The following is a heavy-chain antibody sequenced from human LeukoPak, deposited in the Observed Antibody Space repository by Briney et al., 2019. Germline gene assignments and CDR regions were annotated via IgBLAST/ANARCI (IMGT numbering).Heavy chain of an antibody. CDR1: GGSISSYY. Sequence: SETLSLTSTVSGGSISSYYWSWIRQPAGKGLEWIGRIYTSGSTNYNPSLKSRVTMSVDTSKNQFSLKLSSVTAADTAVYYCARDCSSTSCYTGGVDYWGQGTLVTVSS. D-gene: IGHD2-2*02. V-gene: IGHV4-4*07. CDR3: ARDCSSTSCYTGGVDY. CDR2: IYTSGST. J-gene: IGHJ4*02.